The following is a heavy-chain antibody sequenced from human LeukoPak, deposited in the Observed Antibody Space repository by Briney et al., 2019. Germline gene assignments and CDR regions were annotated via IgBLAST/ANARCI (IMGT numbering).Heavy chain of an antibody. V-gene: IGHV3-11*01. CDR2: ISSSGSTI. CDR1: GFTFSDYY. Sequence: PGGSLRLSCASSGFTFSDYYMSWVRQAQGKGLEWVSYISSSGSTIYYAGTVKGRFTISRDNAKNSLYLQMNSLGAEDTAVYYCASVRCWYDDWGQGALVTVAS. J-gene: IGHJ4*02. CDR3: ASVRCWYDD. D-gene: IGHD6-13*01.